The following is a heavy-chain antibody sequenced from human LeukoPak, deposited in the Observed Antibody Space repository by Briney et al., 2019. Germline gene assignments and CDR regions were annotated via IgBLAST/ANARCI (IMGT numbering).Heavy chain of an antibody. Sequence: GGSLRLSCSASGFTFSSYALHWARQAPGKGLEYVSGISRNGGSSYYADSLKGRFTISRDNSKNTLYLQMSSLRAEDTAVYYCVGDGRDGYNIYFQHWGQGTLVTVSS. CDR1: GFTFSSYA. D-gene: IGHD5-24*01. V-gene: IGHV3-64D*09. CDR2: ISRNGGSS. J-gene: IGHJ1*01. CDR3: VGDGRDGYNIYFQH.